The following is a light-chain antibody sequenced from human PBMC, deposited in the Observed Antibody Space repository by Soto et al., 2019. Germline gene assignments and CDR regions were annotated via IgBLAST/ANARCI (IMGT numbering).Light chain of an antibody. CDR2: DND. V-gene: IGLV1-51*01. J-gene: IGLJ1*01. Sequence: QSVLTQPPSVSAAPGQKVTISCAGSSSNIEGSYVSWYQQFPGTAPKLLIYDNDKRPSGIPDRFSGSKSGRSATLGITGLQTGDEADYYCGTWDNNLGVHVFGSGTKLTVL. CDR1: SSNIEGSY. CDR3: GTWDNNLGVHV.